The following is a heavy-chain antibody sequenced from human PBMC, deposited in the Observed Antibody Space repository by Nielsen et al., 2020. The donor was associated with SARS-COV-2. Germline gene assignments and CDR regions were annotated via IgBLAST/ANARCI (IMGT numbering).Heavy chain of an antibody. V-gene: IGHV3-13*01. D-gene: IGHD3-10*01. J-gene: IGHJ6*02. CDR2: IGTAGDT. Sequence: GGSLRLSCAASGFTFSSYDMHWVRQATGKGLEWVSAIGTAGDTYYPGSVKGRFTISRENAKNSLYLQMNSLRAGDTAVYYCARVSGSSPQFNYYYYGMDVWGQGTTVTVSS. CDR3: ARVSGSSPQFNYYYYGMDV. CDR1: GFTFSSYD.